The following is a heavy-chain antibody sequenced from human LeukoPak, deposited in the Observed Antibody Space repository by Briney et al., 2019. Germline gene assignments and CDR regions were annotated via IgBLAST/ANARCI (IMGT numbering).Heavy chain of an antibody. CDR3: ARGRSDFWSGYVDY. CDR1: GGSISSSSYY. Sequence: SETLSLTCTVSGGSISSSSYYWGWIRQPPGKGLEWIGNIYYSGSTYYNPSLKSRVTISVDTSKNQFSLKLSSVTAADTAVYYCARGRSDFWSGYVDYWGQGTLVTVSS. J-gene: IGHJ4*02. CDR2: IYYSGST. D-gene: IGHD3-3*01. V-gene: IGHV4-39*07.